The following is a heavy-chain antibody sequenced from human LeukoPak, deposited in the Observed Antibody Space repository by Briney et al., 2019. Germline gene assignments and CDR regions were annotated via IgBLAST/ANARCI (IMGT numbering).Heavy chain of an antibody. CDR1: GYTFTGYY. CDR3: ARVKKAAAGIRFLFGLSEKNWFDP. V-gene: IGHV1-2*02. CDR2: INPNSGGT. Sequence: ASVKVSCKASGYTFTGYYMHWVRQAPGQGLEWMGWINPNSGGTHYAQKFQGRVTMTRDTSISTAYMELSRLRSDDTAVYYCARVKKAAAGIRFLFGLSEKNWFDPWGQGTLVTVSS. J-gene: IGHJ5*02. D-gene: IGHD6-13*01.